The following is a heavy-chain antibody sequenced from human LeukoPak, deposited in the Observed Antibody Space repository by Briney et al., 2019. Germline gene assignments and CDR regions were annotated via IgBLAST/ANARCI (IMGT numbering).Heavy chain of an antibody. Sequence: SQTLSLTCTVSGGSISSGDYYWSWIRQHPGEGLEWIGYIYYSGSTYYNPSLKSRVTISVDTSKNQFSLKLSSVTAADTAVYYCARVTAIVPAAMTGYYFDYWGQGTLVTVPS. J-gene: IGHJ4*02. CDR2: IYYSGST. D-gene: IGHD2-2*01. CDR1: GGSISSGDYY. CDR3: ARVTAIVPAAMTGYYFDY. V-gene: IGHV4-31*03.